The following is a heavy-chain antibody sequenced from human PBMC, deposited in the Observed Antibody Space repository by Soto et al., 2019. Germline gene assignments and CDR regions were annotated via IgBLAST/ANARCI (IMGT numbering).Heavy chain of an antibody. CDR3: ARSFPIVGANPYYYYGMDV. CDR1: GYTFTSYD. CDR2: INPSGGST. V-gene: IGHV1-46*01. D-gene: IGHD1-26*01. J-gene: IGHJ6*02. Sequence: XPGEVCFRASGYTFTSYDMHWVRQAPGQGLEWMGIINPSGGSTSYAQKFQGRVTMTRDTSTSTVYMELSSLRSEDTAVYYCARSFPIVGANPYYYYGMDVWGQGTTVTVSS.